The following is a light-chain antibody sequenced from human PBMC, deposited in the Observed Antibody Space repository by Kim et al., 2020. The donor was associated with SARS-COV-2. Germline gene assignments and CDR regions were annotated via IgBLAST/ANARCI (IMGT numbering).Light chain of an antibody. J-gene: IGKJ1*01. CDR2: GAS. V-gene: IGKV3-15*01. CDR1: QSVSSN. CDR3: QQYNNWPWT. Sequence: EIVMTQSPATLSVSPGERATLPCRASQSVSSNLAWYQQKPGQAPRLLIYGASTRATDIPARFSGSGSGTEFTLTISSLQSEDFAVYYCQQYNNWPWTFGQGTKVDIK.